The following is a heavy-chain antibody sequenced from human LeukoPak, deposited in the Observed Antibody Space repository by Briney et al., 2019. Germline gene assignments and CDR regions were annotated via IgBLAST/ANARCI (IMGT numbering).Heavy chain of an antibody. CDR2: IYTSGST. Sequence: PSETLSLTCTVSGGSIGSYYWSWIRQPAGKGLEWIGRIYTSGSTNYNPSLKSRVTMSVDTSKNQFSLKLSSVTAADTAVYYCARGPRFMVRGVRSLATLDAFDIWGQGTMVTVSS. J-gene: IGHJ3*02. CDR1: GGSIGSYY. D-gene: IGHD3-10*01. V-gene: IGHV4-4*07. CDR3: ARGPRFMVRGVRSLATLDAFDI.